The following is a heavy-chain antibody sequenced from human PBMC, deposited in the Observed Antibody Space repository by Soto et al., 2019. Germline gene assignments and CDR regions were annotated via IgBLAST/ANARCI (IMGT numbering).Heavy chain of an antibody. CDR2: ISSDGSYE. CDR3: VKSKDLGDCDFKVEY. V-gene: IGHV3-30*18. D-gene: IGHD2-21*02. CDR1: GFTFSNYG. Sequence: QVQLVESGGGVVQPGRSLRLSCAASGFTFSNYGMHWVRQAPGKGLEWVAVISSDGSYEYYGDSVKGRFTVSRDNSKNTLYVQMVSLRAEDTAVYYSVKSKDLGDCDFKVEYWGQGTLVTVSS. J-gene: IGHJ4*02.